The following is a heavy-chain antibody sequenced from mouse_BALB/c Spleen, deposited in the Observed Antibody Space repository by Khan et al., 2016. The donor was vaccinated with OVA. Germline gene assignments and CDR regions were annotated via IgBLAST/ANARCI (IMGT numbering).Heavy chain of an antibody. Sequence: EVELVESGGGLVQPGGSLKLSCAASGFTFNNYGMSWVRQTPDKRLELVAIINSNGGSTYYLDSVKDRFTISRDNGQSTLYLQMCSLKSEDTAMYYCSRDGYYETYFDYWGQGTTLTVSS. V-gene: IGHV5-6-3*01. CDR3: SRDGYYETYFDY. D-gene: IGHD2-3*01. CDR2: INSNGGST. CDR1: GFTFNNYG. J-gene: IGHJ2*01.